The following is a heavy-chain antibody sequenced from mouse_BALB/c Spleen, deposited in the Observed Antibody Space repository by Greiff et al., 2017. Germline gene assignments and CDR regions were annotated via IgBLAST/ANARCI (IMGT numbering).Heavy chain of an antibody. Sequence: DVQLVESGGGLVQPGGSRKLSCAASGFTFSSFGMHWVRQAPEKGLEWVAYISSGSSTIYYADTVKGRFTISRDNPKNTLFLQMTSLRSEDTAMYYCATMINPFYYYAMDYWGQGTSVTVSS. CDR3: ATMINPFYYYAMDY. CDR1: GFTFSSFG. CDR2: ISSGSSTI. J-gene: IGHJ4*01. V-gene: IGHV5-17*02. D-gene: IGHD2-4*01.